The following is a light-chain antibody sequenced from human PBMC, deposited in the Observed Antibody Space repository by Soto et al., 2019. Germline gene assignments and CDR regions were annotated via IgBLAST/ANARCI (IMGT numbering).Light chain of an antibody. CDR1: SSNIGSYY. CDR2: SHN. Sequence: QSVLTQPPSASGTPGQRVTISCSGSSSNIGSYYVHWYQQLPGTAPKLLIYSHNQRPSGVPDRFSGSKSGTSASLAISGLRSEDEAEYYCAAWDDTLSGVVFGGGTKLTVL. V-gene: IGLV1-47*02. J-gene: IGLJ3*02. CDR3: AAWDDTLSGVV.